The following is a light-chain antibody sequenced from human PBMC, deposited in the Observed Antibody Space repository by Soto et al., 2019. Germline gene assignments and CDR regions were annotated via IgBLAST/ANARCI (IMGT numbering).Light chain of an antibody. Sequence: IQLTQSPSSLSASVGDTVTVTCRASQTINIYVNWYQQKPGKAPELLIYAASSLPSGVPLRFSGCGSRTVFTLTIYSLQPEDFATYYCQQCYRSPYTFGQGTTLEMK. CDR1: QTINIY. CDR2: AAS. J-gene: IGKJ2*01. V-gene: IGKV1-39*01. CDR3: QQCYRSPYT.